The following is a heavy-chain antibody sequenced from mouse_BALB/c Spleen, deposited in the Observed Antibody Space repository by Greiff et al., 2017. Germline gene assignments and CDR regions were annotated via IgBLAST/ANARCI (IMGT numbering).Heavy chain of an antibody. D-gene: IGHD3-1*01. J-gene: IGHJ2*01. Sequence: LLQPGSELVRPGASVKLSCKASGYTFTSYWMHWVKQRPGQGLEWIGYIYPGSGSTNYDEKFKSKATLTVDTSSSTAYMQLSSLTSEDSAVYYCTGERSNYFDYWGQGTTVTVSA. CDR3: TGERSNYFDY. V-gene: IGHV1S22*01. CDR1: GYTFTSYW. CDR2: IYPGSGST.